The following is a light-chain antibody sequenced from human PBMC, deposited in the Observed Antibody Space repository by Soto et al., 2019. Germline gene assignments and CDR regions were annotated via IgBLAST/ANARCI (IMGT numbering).Light chain of an antibody. CDR3: QPYGSSPYT. V-gene: IGKV3-20*01. J-gene: IGKJ2*01. Sequence: EIVLTQSPGTLSLSPGERATLSCRASQSVSSSYLAWYQQEPGEAPRLLIFGASSRATGIPDRFSGSGSGTDFTLTISRLEPEDFAVYYCQPYGSSPYTFGQGTKLEIK. CDR2: GAS. CDR1: QSVSSSY.